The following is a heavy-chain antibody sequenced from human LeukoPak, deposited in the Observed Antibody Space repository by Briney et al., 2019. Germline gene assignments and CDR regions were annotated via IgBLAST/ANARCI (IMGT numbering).Heavy chain of an antibody. Sequence: GGSLRLSCAASGFTFSSYAMHWVRQAPGKGLEWVAVISYDGSNKYYADSVKGRFTISRDNSKNTLYLQMNSLRAEDTAVYYCARDFKVIDIVVVPAAPYYYYYGMDVWGQGTTVAVSS. J-gene: IGHJ6*02. CDR3: ARDFKVIDIVVVPAAPYYYYYGMDV. V-gene: IGHV3-30*04. D-gene: IGHD2-2*01. CDR1: GFTFSSYA. CDR2: ISYDGSNK.